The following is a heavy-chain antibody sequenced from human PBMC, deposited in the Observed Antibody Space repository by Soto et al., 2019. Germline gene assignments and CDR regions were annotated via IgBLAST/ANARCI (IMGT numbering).Heavy chain of an antibody. CDR1: GGTFSSYA. Sequence: SVKVSCKASGGTFSSYAISWVRQAPGQGLEWMGGIIPIFGTANYAQKFQGRVTITADKSTSTASMELSSLRSEDTAVYYCARDTLYGGYYGMDVWGQGTTVTVS. CDR3: ARDTLYGGYYGMDV. J-gene: IGHJ6*02. CDR2: IIPIFGTA. D-gene: IGHD4-17*01. V-gene: IGHV1-69*06.